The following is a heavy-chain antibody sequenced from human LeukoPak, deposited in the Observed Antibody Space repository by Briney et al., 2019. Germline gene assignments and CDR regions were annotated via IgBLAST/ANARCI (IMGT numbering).Heavy chain of an antibody. CDR3: ASLIGLDTYYDILTGYYSDY. J-gene: IGHJ4*02. V-gene: IGHV4-39*01. CDR2: SCYRGST. CDR1: GGSISSSSYY. D-gene: IGHD3-9*01. Sequence: KPSETLSLTCTVSGGSISSSSYYGGWICQPPGKGVVWIGCSCYRGSTYYNPSLKSPVTISVATSTNQFSLKLSSVTAADTAVYYCASLIGLDTYYDILTGYYSDYWGQGTLVTVSS.